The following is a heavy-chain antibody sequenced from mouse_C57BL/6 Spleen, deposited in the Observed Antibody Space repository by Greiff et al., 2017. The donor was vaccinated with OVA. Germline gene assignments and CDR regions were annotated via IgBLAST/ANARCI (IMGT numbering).Heavy chain of an antibody. CDR2: INPNYGTT. V-gene: IGHV1-39*01. CDR3: AGNYYGSSPAWFAY. D-gene: IGHD1-1*01. J-gene: IGHJ3*01. CDR1: GYSFTDYN. Sequence: EVQLQQSGPELVKPGASVKISCKASGYSFTDYNMNWVKQSNGKSLEWIGVINPNYGTTSYNQKFKGKATLTVDQSSSTAYMQLNSLTSEDSAVYYGAGNYYGSSPAWFAYWGQGTLVTVSA.